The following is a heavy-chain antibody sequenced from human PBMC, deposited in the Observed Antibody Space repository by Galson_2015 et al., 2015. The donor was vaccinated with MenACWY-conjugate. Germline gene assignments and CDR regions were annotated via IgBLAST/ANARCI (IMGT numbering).Heavy chain of an antibody. CDR3: ATYCSSPSCYAKGAY. D-gene: IGHD2-2*01. CDR1: GFTFSSYW. V-gene: IGHV3-74*01. CDR2: INSDGSAA. J-gene: IGHJ4*02. Sequence: SLRLSCAASGFTFSSYWMHWVRQSPGKGLVWVPRINSDGSAADYADSVKGRFTISRDNAKNTLFLQMNSLRVKDTALYYCATYCSSPSCYAKGAYWGQGTLVTVSS.